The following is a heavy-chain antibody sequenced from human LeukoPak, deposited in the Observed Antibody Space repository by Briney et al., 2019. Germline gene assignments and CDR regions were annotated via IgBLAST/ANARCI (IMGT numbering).Heavy chain of an antibody. CDR1: GFTFGDFA. V-gene: IGHV3-49*04. J-gene: IGHJ4*02. CDR3: TSTRTITSIWYYFDY. CDR2: IRSKAYGGTT. D-gene: IGHD6-13*01. Sequence: PGRSLRLSCTGSGFTFGDFALGWVRQSLGEGLEWVGFIRSKAYGGTTEYAASVKGRFTISRDDSKSITYLQMNSLKSEDTAVYYCTSTRTITSIWYYFDYWGQGALVTVSS.